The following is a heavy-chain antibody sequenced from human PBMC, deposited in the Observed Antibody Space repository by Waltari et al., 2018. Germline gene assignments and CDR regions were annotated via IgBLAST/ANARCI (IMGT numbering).Heavy chain of an antibody. Sequence: QVQLQESGPGLVKPSQTLSLTCTVSGGSISSGGYYWSWIRQHPGKGLEWIGYIYYSGSTYYNPSLKSRVTISVDTSKNQFSLKLSSVTAADTAVYYCARASMEWLRLGWRERRYYFDYWGQGTLVTVSS. CDR3: ARASMEWLRLGWRERRYYFDY. V-gene: IGHV4-31*03. J-gene: IGHJ4*02. CDR2: IYYSGST. D-gene: IGHD5-12*01. CDR1: GGSISSGGYY.